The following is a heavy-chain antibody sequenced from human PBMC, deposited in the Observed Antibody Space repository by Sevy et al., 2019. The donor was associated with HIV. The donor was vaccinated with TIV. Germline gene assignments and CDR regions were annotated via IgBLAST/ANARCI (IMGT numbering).Heavy chain of an antibody. CDR2: IYYNGHI. CDR3: AGENAWGRGYS. D-gene: IGHD1-1*01. V-gene: IGHV4-59*08. J-gene: IGHJ4*02. CDR1: GGSITSLY. Sequence: SETLSLTCTVSGGSITSLYWNWIRQPPGKGLGWIANIYYNGHINYNPSLKSRVTLSLDSSTYQFSLSLSSVTAADTAMYYCAGENAWGRGYSWGQGTLVTVSS.